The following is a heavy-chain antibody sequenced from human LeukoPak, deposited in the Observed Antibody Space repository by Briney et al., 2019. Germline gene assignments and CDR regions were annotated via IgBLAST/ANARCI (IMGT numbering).Heavy chain of an antibody. D-gene: IGHD2-8*01. CDR2: ISYDGSNK. V-gene: IGHV3-30*03. CDR3: ARDYCTNGVCYLGY. CDR1: GFTFSSYS. Sequence: GGSLRLSCAASGFTFSSYSMNWVRQAPGKGLEWVAVISYDGSNKYYADSVKGRFTISRDNSKNTLYLQMNSLRAEDTAVYYCARDYCTNGVCYLGYWGQGTLVTVSS. J-gene: IGHJ4*02.